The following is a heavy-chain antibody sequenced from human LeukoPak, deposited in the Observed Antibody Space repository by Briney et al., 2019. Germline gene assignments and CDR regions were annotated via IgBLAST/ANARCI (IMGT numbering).Heavy chain of an antibody. V-gene: IGHV4-59*08. CDR1: GGSISSYY. CDR2: IYYSGST. Sequence: SETLSLTCTVSGGSISSYYWSWIRQPPGKGLEWIGYIYYSGSTNYNPSLKSRVTISVDTSKNQFSLKLSSVTAADMAVYYCARMDDVYYCGSRTISPGWVDPWGQGTLVIVSS. D-gene: IGHD3-10*01. J-gene: IGHJ5*02. CDR3: ARMDDVYYCGSRTISPGWVDP.